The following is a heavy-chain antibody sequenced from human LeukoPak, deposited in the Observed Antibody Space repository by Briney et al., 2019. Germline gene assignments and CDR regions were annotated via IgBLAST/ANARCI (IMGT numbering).Heavy chain of an antibody. CDR1: GFIFSDYW. CDR3: ARERVSAYDY. CDR2: IKQDGNGQ. Sequence: GGSLRLSCAASGFIFSDYWMGWVRQAPGKGPEWVARIKQDGNGQYYVDSWRGRFTISRDNSKDSLFLQVGSLRDDDTAVYYCARERVSAYDYWGQGTLVTVSS. J-gene: IGHJ4*02. V-gene: IGHV3-7*01.